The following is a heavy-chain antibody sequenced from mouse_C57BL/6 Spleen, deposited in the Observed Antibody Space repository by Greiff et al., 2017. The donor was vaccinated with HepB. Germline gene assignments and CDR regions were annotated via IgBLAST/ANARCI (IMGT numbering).Heavy chain of an antibody. CDR1: GYTFTSYW. CDR3: ARVGDSNYPFAY. CDR2: IDPSDSYT. D-gene: IGHD2-5*01. Sequence: VQLQQSGAELVMPGASVKLSCKASGYTFTSYWMHWVKQRPGQGLEWIGEIDPSDSYTNYNQKFKGKSTLTVDKSSSTAYMQLSSLTSEDSAVYYCARVGDSNYPFAYWGQGTLVTVSA. J-gene: IGHJ3*01. V-gene: IGHV1-69*01.